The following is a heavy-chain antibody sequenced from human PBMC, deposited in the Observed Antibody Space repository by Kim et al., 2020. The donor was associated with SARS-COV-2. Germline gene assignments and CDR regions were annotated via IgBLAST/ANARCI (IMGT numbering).Heavy chain of an antibody. J-gene: IGHJ4*01. Sequence: GGSLRLSCAASGFTFSSYWMNWVRQAPGKGLEWVANIKPDGGEKSYVDSVEGRFTISRDNAKNPLYLQMNSLRAEDTAVYFCARGGAPGYSSGWYKYWG. CDR3: ARGGAPGYSSGWYKY. CDR2: IKPDGGEK. CDR1: GFTFSSYW. V-gene: IGHV3-7*01. D-gene: IGHD6-19*01.